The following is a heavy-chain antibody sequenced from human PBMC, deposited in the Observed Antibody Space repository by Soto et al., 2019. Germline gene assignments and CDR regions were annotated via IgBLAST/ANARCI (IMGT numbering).Heavy chain of an antibody. Sequence: PSETLSLTCTVSGGSISSYYWSWIRQPPGKGLEWIGYIYYSGSTNYNPSLKSRVTISVDTSKNQFSLKLSSVTAADTAVYYCAREGSGTYYYGSGSYYAFDYWGQGTLVTV. V-gene: IGHV4-59*01. CDR3: AREGSGTYYYGSGSYYAFDY. D-gene: IGHD3-10*01. J-gene: IGHJ4*02. CDR2: IYYSGST. CDR1: GGSISSYY.